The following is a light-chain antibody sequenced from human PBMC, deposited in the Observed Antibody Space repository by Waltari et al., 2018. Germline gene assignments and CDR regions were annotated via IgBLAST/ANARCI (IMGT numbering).Light chain of an antibody. J-gene: IGLJ3*02. CDR1: SHHIGRNY. CDR3: AAWDDRLSGPV. CDR2: RNN. V-gene: IGLV1-47*01. Sequence: QSVLTKPPSASGTPGKRGTIPSHATSHHIGRNYGTWYQQLPGTAPKLLIYRNNQRPSGVPDRFSGSKSGTSASLAISGLRSEDESDYYCAAWDDRLSGPVFGGGTKLTVL.